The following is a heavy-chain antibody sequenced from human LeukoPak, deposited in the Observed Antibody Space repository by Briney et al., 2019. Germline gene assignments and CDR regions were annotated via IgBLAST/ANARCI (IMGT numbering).Heavy chain of an antibody. V-gene: IGHV3-53*01. CDR1: GFTVSSYY. Sequence: PGGSLRLSCAASGFTVSSYYMSWVRQAPGKGLEWVSVIYGDGCKSYADSVKGRFSISRDNSKNTLNLQMNSLRAEDTAVYYCARARSWPEHAFDIWGQGTMVTVSS. CDR3: ARARSWPEHAFDI. J-gene: IGHJ3*02. D-gene: IGHD5-24*01. CDR2: IYGDGCK.